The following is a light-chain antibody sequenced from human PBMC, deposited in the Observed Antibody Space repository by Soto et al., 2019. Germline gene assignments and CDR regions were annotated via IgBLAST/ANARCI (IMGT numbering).Light chain of an antibody. V-gene: IGLV2-14*01. CDR3: SSYTSNTTLV. Sequence: QSALAQSASVSGSPGQSITISCTGTSSDVGAYSSVSWFQQHPGKAPRLMIYEVRSRPSGVSNRFSGSKSGNTASLTISGLQAEDEADYYRSSYTSNTTLVFGTGTKVTVL. CDR2: EVR. J-gene: IGLJ1*01. CDR1: SSDVGAYSS.